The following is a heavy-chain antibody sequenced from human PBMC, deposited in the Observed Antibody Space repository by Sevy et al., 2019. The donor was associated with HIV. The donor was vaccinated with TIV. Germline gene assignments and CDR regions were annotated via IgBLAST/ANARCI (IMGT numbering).Heavy chain of an antibody. CDR3: AKPNWNFRADWFDT. Sequence: GGSLRLSCKVTGFTSGAFAMSWVRQTPVKGLEWISSISGSGGLTHYADSVKGRFTISRDKSKGTVDLEMNNLRGDDTAVYYCAKPNWNFRADWFDTWGQRTLVTVSS. J-gene: IGHJ5*02. V-gene: IGHV3-23*01. CDR1: GFTSGAFA. D-gene: IGHD1-7*01. CDR2: ISGSGGLT.